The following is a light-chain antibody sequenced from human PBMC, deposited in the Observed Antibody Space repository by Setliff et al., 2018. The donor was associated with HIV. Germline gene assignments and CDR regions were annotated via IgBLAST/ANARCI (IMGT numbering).Light chain of an antibody. CDR3: AAWDDSLSGVV. CDR1: SSNIGRNY. Sequence: QAVVTQPPSASATPGQRVTISCSGSSSNIGRNYVYWYQQLPGKAPQLLIYRNNQRPSGVPDRFSGSKSGTSASLAISGLRSEDEADYYCAAWDDSLSGVVFGGGTKVTVL. CDR2: RNN. J-gene: IGLJ2*01. V-gene: IGLV1-47*01.